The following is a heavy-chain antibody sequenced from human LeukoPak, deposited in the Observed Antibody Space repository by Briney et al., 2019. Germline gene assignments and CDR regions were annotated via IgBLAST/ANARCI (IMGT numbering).Heavy chain of an antibody. Sequence: PLRPSCAASGFIFNDYAMHWVRQPPGKGLEWVSTISWNSGNKLYTDSVKGRFTISRDNAENSLYLQMNSLRPEDTALYYCAKDMDFWSGSDYWGQGTLVTVSS. D-gene: IGHD3-3*01. CDR3: AKDMDFWSGSDY. CDR2: ISWNSGNK. CDR1: GFIFNDYA. J-gene: IGHJ4*02. V-gene: IGHV3-9*01.